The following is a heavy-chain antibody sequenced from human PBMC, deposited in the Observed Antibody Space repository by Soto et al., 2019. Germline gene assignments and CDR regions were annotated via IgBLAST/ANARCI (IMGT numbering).Heavy chain of an antibody. CDR2: IKSKTDGGTT. Sequence: GSLRLSCAASGFTFSNAWMSWVRQAPGKGLEWVGRIKSKTDGGTTDYAAPVKGRFTISRDDSKNTLYLQMNSLKTEDTAVYYCTTDIRGVPTMIVVVPTYYWGQGTLVTVSS. CDR1: GFTFSNAW. J-gene: IGHJ4*02. CDR3: TTDIRGVPTMIVVVPTYY. D-gene: IGHD3-22*01. V-gene: IGHV3-15*01.